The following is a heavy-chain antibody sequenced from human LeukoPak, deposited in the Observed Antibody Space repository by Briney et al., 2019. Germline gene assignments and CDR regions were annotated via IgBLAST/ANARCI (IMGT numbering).Heavy chain of an antibody. J-gene: IGHJ4*02. CDR2: IYPGDSDT. CDR1: GYSFTSYW. D-gene: IGHD3-22*01. Sequence: WESLKISCKGSGYSFTSYWIGWVRQMPGKGLELMGIIYPGDSDTKYSPSFQGQVTISADKLITTANLQWSSLRASDTAMYYCARHLRADRSGYTPGEFDSWGQGTMVTVSS. V-gene: IGHV5-51*01. CDR3: ARHLRADRSGYTPGEFDS.